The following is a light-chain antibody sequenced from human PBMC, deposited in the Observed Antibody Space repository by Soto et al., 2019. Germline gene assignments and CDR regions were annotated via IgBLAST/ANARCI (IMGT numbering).Light chain of an antibody. CDR2: AAS. CDR3: QQSYSTPRAIT. CDR1: QSISSY. Sequence: DIQMTQSPSSLSASVGVRVTITCRASQSISSYLNWYQQKPGKAPKLLIYAASSLQSGVPSRFSGSGSGTEFTLPISSLQPEDFATYYCQQSYSTPRAITFGQGTRLEIK. V-gene: IGKV1-39*01. J-gene: IGKJ5*01.